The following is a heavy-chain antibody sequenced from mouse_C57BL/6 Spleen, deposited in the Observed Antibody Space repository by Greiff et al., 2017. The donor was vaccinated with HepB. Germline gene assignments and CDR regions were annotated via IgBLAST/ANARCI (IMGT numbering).Heavy chain of an antibody. CDR3: AREKDYDYDGDAMDY. CDR2: IHPNSGST. V-gene: IGHV1-64*01. Sequence: VKLQQPGAELVKPGASVKLSCKASGYTFTSYWMHWVKQRPGQGLEWIGMIHPNSGSTNYNEKFKSKATLTVDKSSSTAYMQLSSLTSEDSAVYYCAREKDYDYDGDAMDYWGQGTSVTVSS. J-gene: IGHJ4*01. CDR1: GYTFTSYW. D-gene: IGHD2-4*01.